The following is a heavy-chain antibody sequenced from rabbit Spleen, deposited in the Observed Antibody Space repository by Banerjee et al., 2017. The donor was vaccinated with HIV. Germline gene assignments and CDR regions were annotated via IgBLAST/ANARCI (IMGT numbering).Heavy chain of an antibody. J-gene: IGHJ6*01. Sequence: QSLEESGGDLVKPGASLTLTCTASEFSFSSSYYMCWVRQAPGKGLECIACIYAGSSGSTYYANWAKGRFTISKTSSTTVTLQMTSLTAADTATYFCARDTGSSFSSYGMDLWGQGTLVTVS. D-gene: IGHD8-1*01. CDR1: EFSFSSSYY. CDR2: IYAGSSGST. V-gene: IGHV1S40*01. CDR3: ARDTGSSFSSYGMDL.